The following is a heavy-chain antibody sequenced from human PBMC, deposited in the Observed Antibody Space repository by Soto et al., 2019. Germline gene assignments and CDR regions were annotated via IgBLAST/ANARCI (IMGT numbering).Heavy chain of an antibody. Sequence: SSETLSLTCTVSGGSISSGGYYWSWIRQHPGKGLEWIGYIYYSGSTDYNPSLKSRVTISVDTSKNQFSLKLSSVTAADTAVYYCARLAYSSGWYFDYWGQGTLDTVSS. CDR3: ARLAYSSGWYFDY. CDR1: GGSISSGGYY. V-gene: IGHV4-31*03. CDR2: IYYSGST. D-gene: IGHD6-19*01. J-gene: IGHJ4*02.